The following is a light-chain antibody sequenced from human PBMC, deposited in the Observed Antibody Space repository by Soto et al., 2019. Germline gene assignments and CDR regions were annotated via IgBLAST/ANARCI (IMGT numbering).Light chain of an antibody. CDR1: QSLLFSSNNKNY. Sequence: DIVMTQSPDSLAVSLGETATVNCKSSQSLLFSSNNKNYLTWYQQKPGQPPKFLIYWASTRESGVPDRFSGSGSGTDFTLTISSLQAEDVAVYYCQQYYSSPRTFGQGTKVEIK. J-gene: IGKJ1*01. V-gene: IGKV4-1*01. CDR2: WAS. CDR3: QQYYSSPRT.